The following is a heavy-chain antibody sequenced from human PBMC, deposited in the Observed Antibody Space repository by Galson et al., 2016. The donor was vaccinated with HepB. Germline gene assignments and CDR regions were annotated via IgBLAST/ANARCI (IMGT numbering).Heavy chain of an antibody. CDR2: ISWNSGSI. J-gene: IGHJ6*02. Sequence: SLRLSCAASGFTFDDYAMHWVRQAPGKGLEWVSGISWNSGSIDYADSVKGRFTISRDNAKNSLYLQMNSLRTEDTALYYCTKDTRPRLAPRSESICGMDVWGQGTTVTVSS. CDR1: GFTFDDYA. V-gene: IGHV3-9*01. D-gene: IGHD1-14*01. CDR3: TKDTRPRLAPRSESICGMDV.